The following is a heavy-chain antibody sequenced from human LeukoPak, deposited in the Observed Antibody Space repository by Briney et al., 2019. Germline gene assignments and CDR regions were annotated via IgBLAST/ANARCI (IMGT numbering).Heavy chain of an antibody. D-gene: IGHD5-18*01. CDR2: MNPNSGGT. J-gene: IGHJ4*02. Sequence: VASVKVSCKASGYTFTSYDINWVRQATGQGLEWMGWMNPNSGGTNYAQKFQGRVTMTRDTSINTAYMELSRLRSDDAAVYYCARDDLDTFDYWGQGTLVTVSS. CDR1: GYTFTSYD. CDR3: ARDDLDTFDY. V-gene: IGHV1-2*02.